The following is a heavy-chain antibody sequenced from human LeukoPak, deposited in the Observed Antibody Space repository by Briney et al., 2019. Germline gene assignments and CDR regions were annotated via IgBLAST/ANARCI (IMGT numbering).Heavy chain of an antibody. CDR3: AKRYGNAWYQFDY. CDR2: ARASGSAT. J-gene: IGHJ4*02. CDR1: GFTFSSYA. V-gene: IGHV3-23*01. D-gene: IGHD5-18*01. Sequence: GGSLRLSCAASGFTFSSYAMNWVRQTPGKGLEWVSTARASGSATYYADSVKGRFAISRDDSKSTLNLQMTNLRAEDTALYYCAKRYGNAWYQFDYWGRGTLVTVSS.